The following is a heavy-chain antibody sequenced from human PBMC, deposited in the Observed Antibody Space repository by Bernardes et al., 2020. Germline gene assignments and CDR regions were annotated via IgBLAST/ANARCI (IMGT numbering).Heavy chain of an antibody. CDR1: GFTFSSYW. J-gene: IGHJ4*02. Sequence: GGSLRLSCAASGFTFSSYWMSWVRQAPGKGLEWVANINEGGSGRYYVDSVKGRFTISRDNAKNSLYLQMSSLRAEDTAMYYCSRAEDYWGQGILVTVSS. V-gene: IGHV3-7*03. CDR3: SRAEDY. CDR2: INEGGSGR.